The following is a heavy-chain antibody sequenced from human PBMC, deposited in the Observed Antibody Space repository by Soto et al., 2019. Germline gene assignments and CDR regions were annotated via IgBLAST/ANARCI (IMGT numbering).Heavy chain of an antibody. CDR2: IHYSGST. Sequence: QVQLQESGPGLVKPSETLSLTCTVSGGSVSSNNNYWSWIRQPQGKGLEWIGHIHYSGSTRYKPSLKSRVTTSLDTSENEFALKLSSXTAADTAVYYCTRVADGDYQNFDYWGQGTLVTVSS. CDR1: GGSVSSNNNY. CDR3: TRVADGDYQNFDY. V-gene: IGHV4-61*01. D-gene: IGHD2-2*01. J-gene: IGHJ4*02.